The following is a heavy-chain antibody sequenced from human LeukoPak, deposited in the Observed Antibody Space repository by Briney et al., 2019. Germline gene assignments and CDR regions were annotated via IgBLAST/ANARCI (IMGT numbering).Heavy chain of an antibody. CDR2: IIPIFGTA. J-gene: IGHJ6*02. Sequence: SVKVSCKASGYTFTSYYMHWVRQAPGQGLEWMGGIIPIFGTANYAQKFQGRVTITADESTSTVYMELSSLRSEDTAVYYCARDRIAAARMDVWGQGTTVTVS. D-gene: IGHD6-13*01. V-gene: IGHV1-69*13. CDR1: GYTFTSYY. CDR3: ARDRIAAARMDV.